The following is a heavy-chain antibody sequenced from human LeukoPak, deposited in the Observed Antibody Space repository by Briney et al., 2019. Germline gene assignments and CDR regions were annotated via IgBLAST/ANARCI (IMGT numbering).Heavy chain of an antibody. D-gene: IGHD2-2*01. CDR3: ARDGCGDRGLLCAFDI. J-gene: IGHJ3*02. Sequence: GGSLRLSCAASGFTFSSYWMHWVRQAPGKGLVWVSRINSDGSSTTYADSVKGRFTISRDNAKNTLYLQMNSLRAEDTAVYYCARDGCGDRGLLCAFDIWGQGTMVTVSS. V-gene: IGHV3-74*01. CDR1: GFTFSSYW. CDR2: INSDGSST.